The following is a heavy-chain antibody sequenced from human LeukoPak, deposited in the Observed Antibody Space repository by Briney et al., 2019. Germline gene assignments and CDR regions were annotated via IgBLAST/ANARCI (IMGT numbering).Heavy chain of an antibody. CDR1: GYTLTSYG. D-gene: IGHD6-13*01. V-gene: IGHV1-18*01. CDR3: AREQQLIRGDY. CDR2: ISAYNGNT. Sequence: ASVKVSCKASGYTLTSYGISWVRQAPGQGLEWMGWISAYNGNTRYAQKLQGRVTMTTDSSTSTAYMELRSLRPDDTAVYYCAREQQLIRGDYWGQGTLVTVSS. J-gene: IGHJ4*02.